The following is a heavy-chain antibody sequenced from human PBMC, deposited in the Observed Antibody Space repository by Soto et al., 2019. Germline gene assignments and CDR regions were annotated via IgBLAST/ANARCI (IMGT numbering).Heavy chain of an antibody. D-gene: IGHD2-8*01. CDR3: ARVVDCTNGVCYGLVDY. CDR1: GGSISSYY. Sequence: SETLSLTCTVSGGSISSYYWSWIRQPPGKGLEWIGYIYYSGSTYYNPSLKSRVTISVDTSKNQFSLKLSSVTAADTAVYYCARVVDCTNGVCYGLVDYWGQGTLVTVSS. V-gene: IGHV4-59*08. CDR2: IYYSGST. J-gene: IGHJ4*02.